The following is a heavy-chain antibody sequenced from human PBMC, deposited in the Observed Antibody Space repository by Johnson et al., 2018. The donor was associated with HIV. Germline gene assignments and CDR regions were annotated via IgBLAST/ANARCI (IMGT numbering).Heavy chain of an antibody. CDR1: GFTFSSYA. J-gene: IGHJ3*02. CDR3: ATNTVVRGIIITYHSFDI. Sequence: QVQLVESGGGVVQPEKSLRLSCAASGFTFSSYALHWVRQAPGKGLEWVAVISYDANNKYYADAVTGRFTISRDNSKNTLYLQMNSLRADDTAVYYCATNTVVRGIIITYHSFDIWGQGTMVTVSS. V-gene: IGHV3-30*04. CDR2: ISYDANNK. D-gene: IGHD3-10*01.